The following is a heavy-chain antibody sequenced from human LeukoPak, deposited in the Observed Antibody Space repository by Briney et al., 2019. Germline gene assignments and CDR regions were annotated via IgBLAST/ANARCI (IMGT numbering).Heavy chain of an antibody. CDR1: GFTFSSYA. V-gene: IGHV3-23*01. D-gene: IGHD2-21*01. Sequence: PGGSLRLTCAASGFTFSSYAMSWVRQAPGKGLEWVSAISGSGGSTYYADSVKGRFTISRVNSKNTLYLQMNSLRAEDTAVYYCAKDRGDCYDYWGQGALVTVSS. CDR2: ISGSGGST. CDR3: AKDRGDCYDY. J-gene: IGHJ4*02.